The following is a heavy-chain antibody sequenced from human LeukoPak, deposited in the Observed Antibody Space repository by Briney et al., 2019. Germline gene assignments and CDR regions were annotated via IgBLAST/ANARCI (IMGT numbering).Heavy chain of an antibody. V-gene: IGHV1-69*05. CDR1: GGTFSNYA. CDR2: IIPIFGTA. Sequence: SVKVSCKASGGTFSNYAISWVRQAPGQGLEWMGRIIPIFGTANYAQKFQGRVTITTDKSTSTAYMGLSSLKSEDPAGYYLPGEGGWSSSWTVGFDPWGQGTLVTVSS. J-gene: IGHJ5*02. D-gene: IGHD6-13*01. CDR3: PGEGGWSSSWTVGFDP.